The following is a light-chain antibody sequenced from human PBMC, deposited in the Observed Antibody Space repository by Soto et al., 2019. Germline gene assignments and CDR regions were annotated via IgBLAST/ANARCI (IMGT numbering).Light chain of an antibody. CDR2: AAS. V-gene: IGKV1-6*01. CDR1: QGIRND. CDR3: LQDFNYPLT. Sequence: AIHMTHSPSSLSSSVGDRVTIPCRASQGIRNDLGWYQQKPGKAPKLLIYAASSLQSGVPSRFSGSGFGTDFTLTISSLQPEDSATYYCLQDFNYPLTFGGGTKVDIK. J-gene: IGKJ4*01.